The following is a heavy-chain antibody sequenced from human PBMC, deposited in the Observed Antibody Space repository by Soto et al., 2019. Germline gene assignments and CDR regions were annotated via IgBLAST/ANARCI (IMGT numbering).Heavy chain of an antibody. CDR2: INPNSGGT. CDR3: ARVVTMVRGYYYYGMDV. V-gene: IGHV1-2*02. D-gene: IGHD3-10*01. Sequence: GASVKVSCKASGSPFTGYYMHWVRQAPGQGLEWMGWINPNSGGTNYAQKFQGRVTMTRDTSISTAYMELSRLRSDDTAVYYCARVVTMVRGYYYYGMDVWGQGTTVTVSS. CDR1: GSPFTGYY. J-gene: IGHJ6*02.